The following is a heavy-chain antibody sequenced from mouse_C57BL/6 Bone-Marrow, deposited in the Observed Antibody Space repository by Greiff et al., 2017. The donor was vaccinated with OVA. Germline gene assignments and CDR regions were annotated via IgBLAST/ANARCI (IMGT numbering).Heavy chain of an antibody. J-gene: IGHJ2*01. V-gene: IGHV1-55*01. D-gene: IGHD1-1*01. CDR1: GYTFTSYW. CDR3: ASGDYGSSPDY. CDR2: IYPGSGST. Sequence: VQLQQSGAELVKPGASVKMSCKASGYTFTSYWITWVKQRPGQGLEWIGDIYPGSGSTNYNEKFKSKATLTVDTSSSTAYMQLSSLTSEDSAVYYCASGDYGSSPDYWGQGTTLTVSS.